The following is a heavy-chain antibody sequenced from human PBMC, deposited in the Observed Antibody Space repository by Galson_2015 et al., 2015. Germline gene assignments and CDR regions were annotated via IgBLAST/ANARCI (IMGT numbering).Heavy chain of an antibody. CDR2: IIPILGIA. CDR3: ARDMLRGSAPDY. J-gene: IGHJ4*02. Sequence: SVKVSCKASGGTFSSYTISWVRQAPGQGLEWMGRIIPILGIANYAQKFQGRVTITADKSTSTAYMELSSLRSEDTAVYYCARDMLRGSAPDYWGQGTLVTVSS. V-gene: IGHV1-69*04. D-gene: IGHD2-8*01. CDR1: GGTFSSYT.